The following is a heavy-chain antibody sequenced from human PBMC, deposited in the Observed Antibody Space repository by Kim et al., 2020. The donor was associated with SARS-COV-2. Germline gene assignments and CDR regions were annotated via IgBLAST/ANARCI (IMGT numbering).Heavy chain of an antibody. CDR3: AKVRRFSGYFHDAFDI. J-gene: IGHJ3*02. CDR2: ISGSGGST. D-gene: IGHD3-22*01. Sequence: GGSLRLSCAASGFTFSSYAMSWVRQAPGKGLEWVSAISGSGGSTYYADSVKGRFTISRDNSKNTLYLQMNSLRAEDTAVYYCAKVRRFSGYFHDAFDIWGQGTMVTVSS. CDR1: GFTFSSYA. V-gene: IGHV3-23*01.